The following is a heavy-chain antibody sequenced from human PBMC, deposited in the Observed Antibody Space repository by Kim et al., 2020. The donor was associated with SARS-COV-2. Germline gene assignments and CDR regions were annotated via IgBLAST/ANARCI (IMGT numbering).Heavy chain of an antibody. CDR1: GYTFTSYD. CDR3: AREVIAAAGIGIFGYYYGMDV. D-gene: IGHD6-13*01. CDR2: MNPNSGNT. V-gene: IGHV1-8*01. J-gene: IGHJ6*02. Sequence: ASVKVSCKASGYTFTSYDINWVRQATGQGLEWMGWMNPNSGNTGYAQKFQGRVTMTRNTSISTAYMELSSLRSEDTAVYYCAREVIAAAGIGIFGYYYGMDVWGQGTTVTVSS.